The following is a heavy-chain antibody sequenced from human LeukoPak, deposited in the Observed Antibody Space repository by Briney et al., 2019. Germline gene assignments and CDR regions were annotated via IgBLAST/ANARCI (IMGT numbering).Heavy chain of an antibody. CDR1: GFTFSSYA. Sequence: GGSLRLSCAASGFTFSSYAMGWVRQAPGKGLEWVSTISGSGAGTHYADSVKGRFTISRDNSKNTLYLQMNSLRAEDTAVYYCAKYSLPEYDYVWGSYRYNYFDYWGQGTLVTVSS. J-gene: IGHJ4*02. CDR2: ISGSGAGT. CDR3: AKYSLPEYDYVWGSYRYNYFDY. V-gene: IGHV3-23*01. D-gene: IGHD3-16*02.